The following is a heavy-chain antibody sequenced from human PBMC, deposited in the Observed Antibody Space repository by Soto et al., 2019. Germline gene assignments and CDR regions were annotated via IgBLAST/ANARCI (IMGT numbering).Heavy chain of an antibody. CDR3: ARDHLNLGYCTSTICYFPYDI. V-gene: IGHV1-18*01. CDR1: GYTFISYG. D-gene: IGHD2-2*01. CDR2: ISAYNGNT. J-gene: IGHJ3*02. Sequence: QVQLVQSGAEVKKPGASVKVSCKASGYTFISYGINWVRQAPGQGLEWMGWISAYNGNTNYAQKLQGRVTMTTDTSTSTAYMELRSLRSDDTAVYYCARDHLNLGYCTSTICYFPYDIWGQGTMVTVSS.